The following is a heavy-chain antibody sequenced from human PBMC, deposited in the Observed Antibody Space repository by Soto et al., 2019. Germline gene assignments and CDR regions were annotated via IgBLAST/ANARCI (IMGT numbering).Heavy chain of an antibody. V-gene: IGHV2-5*02. CDR3: AHRDNSYSSTWYGTYFDS. D-gene: IGHD6-13*01. J-gene: IGHJ4*02. CDR2: IYWDDDK. Sequence: QITLKESGPTLVKPTQTLTLTCTVSGFSLSTTGVGVGWIRQPPGKALEWLALIYWDDDKHYSPSLKSRLTITRDTSTNQVVLTMTNVDPVDTATYYCAHRDNSYSSTWYGTYFDSWGQGTQVTVFS. CDR1: GFSLSTTGVG.